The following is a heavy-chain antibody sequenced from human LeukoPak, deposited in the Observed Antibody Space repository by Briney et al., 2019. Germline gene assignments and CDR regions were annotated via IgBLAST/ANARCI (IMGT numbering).Heavy chain of an antibody. CDR2: IDPNAGGT. CDR3: ASLYDIVGTTVDY. D-gene: IGHD1-26*01. Sequence: ASVKVSCKTSGYTFTNYYIHWVRQAPGQGLEWMGRIDPNAGGTKSAKNFQGRVTMTRDTSISTAYMALSGLRSDDTAVYYCASLYDIVGTTVDYWGQGTLVTVSS. J-gene: IGHJ4*02. V-gene: IGHV1-2*06. CDR1: GYTFTNYY.